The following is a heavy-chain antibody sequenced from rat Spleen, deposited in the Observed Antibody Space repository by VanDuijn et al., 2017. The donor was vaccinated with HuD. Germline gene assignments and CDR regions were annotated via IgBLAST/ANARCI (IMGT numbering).Heavy chain of an antibody. D-gene: IGHD4-4*01. CDR3: TRDSGFYY. CDR1: GFTFSNYG. CDR2: ISYDGSST. J-gene: IGHJ2*01. V-gene: IGHV5-29*01. Sequence: EVQLVESGGGLVQPGRSLKLSCAASGFTFSNYGMAWVRQAPTKGLEWVATISYDGSSTYYRDSVRGRFTISRNNAKSTLYLQMDSLRSEDTATYYCTRDSGFYYWGQGVMVTVSS.